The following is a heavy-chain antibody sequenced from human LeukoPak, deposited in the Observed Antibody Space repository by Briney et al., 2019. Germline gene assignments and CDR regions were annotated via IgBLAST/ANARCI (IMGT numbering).Heavy chain of an antibody. Sequence: SQTLSLTCAVSGFSISSGGYSWSWIRQPPGKGLEWIGYIYHSGSTYYNPSLKSRVTISVDRSKNQFSLKLSSVTAADTAVYYCARALRGIRDAFDIWGQGTMVTVSS. CDR3: ARALRGIRDAFDI. CDR2: IYHSGST. D-gene: IGHD3-3*02. J-gene: IGHJ3*02. CDR1: GFSISSGGYS. V-gene: IGHV4-30-2*01.